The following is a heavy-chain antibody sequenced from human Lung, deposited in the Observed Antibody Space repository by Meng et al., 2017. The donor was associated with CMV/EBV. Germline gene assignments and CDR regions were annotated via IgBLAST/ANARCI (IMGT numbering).Heavy chain of an antibody. CDR1: GGSISSSSYY. CDR2: IYYSEST. J-gene: IGHJ6*02. CDR3: ARIFWSGYSPAEYYYGMDD. D-gene: IGHD3-3*01. V-gene: IGHV4-39*01. Sequence: SETLSLXCTVSGGSISSSSYYWGWIRQPPGKGLEWIGSIYYSESTYYNPSLKSRVTISVDTSKNRFSLKLSSVTAADTAVYYCARIFWSGYSPAEYYYGMDDWGQGXTVTVSS.